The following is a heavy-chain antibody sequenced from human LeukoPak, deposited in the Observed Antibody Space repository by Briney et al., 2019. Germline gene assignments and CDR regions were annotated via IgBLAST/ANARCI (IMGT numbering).Heavy chain of an antibody. D-gene: IGHD6-13*01. CDR1: GYTFPSYG. V-gene: IGHV1-18*04. J-gene: IGHJ5*02. Sequence: RAAVKLPHKASGYTFPSYGISWVRQPPAQGLEWMGWISAYNGNTNYAQKPQGRVTMTTDTSTSTAYMELRSLRSDDTAVYYCARGTAAAAYNWFDPGGQGTLVTVSA. CDR2: ISAYNGNT. CDR3: ARGTAAAAYNWFDP.